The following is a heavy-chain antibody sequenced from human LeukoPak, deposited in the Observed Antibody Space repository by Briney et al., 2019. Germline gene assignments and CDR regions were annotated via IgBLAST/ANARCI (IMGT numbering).Heavy chain of an antibody. V-gene: IGHV1-18*01. CDR1: GYTFSSHG. J-gene: IGHJ4*02. CDR2: IGANSGDT. Sequence: SVTVSCKTAGYTFSSHGISWVRQAPGQGLEWMGWIGANSGDTKFAQKFQGRVTMTTETSTNTAYMELRSLRFDDTAIYYCARDERYAFDNWGQGTMVSVSS. CDR3: ARDERYAFDN. D-gene: IGHD3-9*01.